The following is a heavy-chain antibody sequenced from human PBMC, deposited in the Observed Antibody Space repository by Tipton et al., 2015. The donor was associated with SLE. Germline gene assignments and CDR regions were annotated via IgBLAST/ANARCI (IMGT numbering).Heavy chain of an antibody. Sequence: TLSLTCTVSGDSLSSYYWSWIRQPPGKGLEWIGYIYYSGNANYNPSLKSRVTISVDTSKNQISLKLSSVTVADTAVYYCARHDTNYGRNWFDPWGQGTLVTVSS. D-gene: IGHD2-8*01. J-gene: IGHJ5*02. CDR2: IYYSGNA. CDR1: GDSLSSYY. CDR3: ARHDTNYGRNWFDP. V-gene: IGHV4-59*08.